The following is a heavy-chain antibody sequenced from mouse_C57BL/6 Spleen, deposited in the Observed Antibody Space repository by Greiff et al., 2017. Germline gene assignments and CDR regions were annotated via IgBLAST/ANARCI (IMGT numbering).Heavy chain of an antibody. CDR1: GFTFSDYG. V-gene: IGHV5-17*01. D-gene: IGHD2-4*01. Sequence: EVKLEESGGGLVKPGGSLKLSCAASGFTFSDYGMHWVRQAPEKGLEWVAYISSGSSTIYYAETVKGRFTISRDNAKNTLFLQMTSLRSEDTAMYYCARYYDYDDGGRDYWGQGTTLTVSS. CDR3: ARYYDYDDGGRDY. CDR2: ISSGSSTI. J-gene: IGHJ2*01.